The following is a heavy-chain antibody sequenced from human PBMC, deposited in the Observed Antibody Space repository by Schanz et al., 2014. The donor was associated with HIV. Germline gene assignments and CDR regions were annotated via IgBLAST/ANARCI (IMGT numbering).Heavy chain of an antibody. D-gene: IGHD3-22*01. CDR2: IIPLFGTR. J-gene: IGHJ4*02. Sequence: QVQLVQSGAEVKKPGASVKVSCEASGYVFPDYGISWVRQAPGQGLEWMGGIIPLFGTRNYAQMFQGRVTITADESTNTAYMELSSLRSEDTAVYYCASDLNTPEIVVLLDYRGQGTLVTVSS. V-gene: IGHV1-69*01. CDR1: GYVFPDYG. CDR3: ASDLNTPEIVVLLDY.